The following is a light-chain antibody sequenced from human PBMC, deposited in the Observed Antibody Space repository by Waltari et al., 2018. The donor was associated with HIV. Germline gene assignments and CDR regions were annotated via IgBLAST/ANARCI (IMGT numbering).Light chain of an antibody. CDR2: NND. J-gene: IGLJ2*01. CDR3: ATWDDTMSVV. Sequence: SLLTQPPSVSGAPGQRVHISCSGGPSNIGGNSVNWYRQLPGTAPILLIYNNDQRPSSVPVRFSGSKSATSASLVISGLQSDDEADYYCATWDDTMSVVFGGGTRLTVL. CDR1: PSNIGGNS. V-gene: IGLV1-44*01.